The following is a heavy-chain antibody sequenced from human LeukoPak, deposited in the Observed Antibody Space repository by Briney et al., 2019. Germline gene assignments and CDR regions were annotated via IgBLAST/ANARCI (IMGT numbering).Heavy chain of an antibody. D-gene: IGHD3-10*01. V-gene: IGHV1-18*01. Sequence: ASVKVSCKASGYTFTSYGISWVRQAPGQGLEWMGWISAYNGNTNYAQKLQGRATMTTDTSTSTAYMELRSLRSDDTAVYYCARQLLWFGELSGAWFDPWGQGTLVTVSS. CDR2: ISAYNGNT. J-gene: IGHJ5*02. CDR3: ARQLLWFGELSGAWFDP. CDR1: GYTFTSYG.